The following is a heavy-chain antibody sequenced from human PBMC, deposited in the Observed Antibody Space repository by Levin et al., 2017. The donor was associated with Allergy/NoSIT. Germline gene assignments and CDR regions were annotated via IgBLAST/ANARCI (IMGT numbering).Heavy chain of an antibody. CDR2: VFYSGSP. CDR1: GDSFISDY. V-gene: IGHV4-59*08. D-gene: IGHD6-13*01. Sequence: SETLSLTCTVSGDSFISDYWSWIRQPPGKGLEWVGSVFYSGSPYYNPSLKSRLTISLDTSRHQFSLILNSLTATDTATYYCARSRAAGTGFVSWGQGTLVTVSS. CDR3: ARSRAAGTGFVS. J-gene: IGHJ4*02.